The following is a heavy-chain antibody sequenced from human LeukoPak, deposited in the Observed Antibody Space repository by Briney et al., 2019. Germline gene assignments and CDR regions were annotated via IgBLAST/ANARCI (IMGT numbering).Heavy chain of an antibody. CDR3: GRRRIXCSXTGXXXDY. V-gene: IGHV1-2*02. Sequence: ASVKVSCKASGYSFTGYDIHWMRQAPGQGLEWMGWMNPNRGDTSYAETFQGRVTMTRDTPINTAYMELSGLTSDDTAVYYCGRRRIXCSXTGXXXDYWGQGTLXTVSS. CDR1: GYSFTGYD. CDR2: MNPNRGDT. D-gene: IGHD2-15*01. J-gene: IGHJ4*02.